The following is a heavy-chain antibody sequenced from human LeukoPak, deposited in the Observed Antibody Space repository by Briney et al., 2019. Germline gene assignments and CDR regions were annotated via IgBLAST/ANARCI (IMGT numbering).Heavy chain of an antibody. CDR1: GFTFNSYA. CDR2: ISGSGGST. J-gene: IGHJ4*02. V-gene: IGHV3-23*01. Sequence: GGSLRLSCAASGFTFNSYAMSWVRQAPGKGLEWVSSISGSGGSTYYADSVKGRFTISRDNSKNTLYLQMNSLRAEDTAVFYCAKDLPQGGCNSVSLDYWGQGTLVTVSS. D-gene: IGHD5-24*01. CDR3: AKDLPQGGCNSVSLDY.